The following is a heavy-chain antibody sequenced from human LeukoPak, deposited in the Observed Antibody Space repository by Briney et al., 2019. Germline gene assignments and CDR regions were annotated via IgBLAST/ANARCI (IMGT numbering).Heavy chain of an antibody. D-gene: IGHD4-23*01. CDR3: TREMASVVTPVSRWLDP. Sequence: PSETLSLTCSVSGGSISNYYWTWIRQPAGGGLERIGRLQSTGNNNYNASLKSRVSMSVDTSKNQFSLRLSSVTAADTAVYYCTREMASVVTPVSRWLDPWGQGILVTVPS. CDR1: GGSISNYY. V-gene: IGHV4-4*07. CDR2: LQSTGNN. J-gene: IGHJ5*01.